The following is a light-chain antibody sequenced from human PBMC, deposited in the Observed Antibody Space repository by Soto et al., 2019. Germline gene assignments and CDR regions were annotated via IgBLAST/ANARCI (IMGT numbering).Light chain of an antibody. Sequence: DIQLTQSPSFLSASVGDRVTITCRASQGISSYLAWYQQKPGKAPKLLIYAASTLQSGVPSRFSGSGSGTEFTLTISSLQPEDFATYCCQQLNSYIFGPGTKVDIK. CDR2: AAS. CDR1: QGISSY. CDR3: QQLNSYI. J-gene: IGKJ3*01. V-gene: IGKV1-9*01.